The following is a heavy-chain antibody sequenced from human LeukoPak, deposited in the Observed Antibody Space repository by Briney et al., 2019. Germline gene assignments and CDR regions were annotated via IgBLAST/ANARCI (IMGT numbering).Heavy chain of an antibody. J-gene: IGHJ6*02. Sequence: GGSLRLSCAASGFTFSSYGMHWVRQAPGKGLEWVAVIWYDGSNKYYADSVKGRFTISRDNSKNTLYLQMNSLRAEDTAVYYCARDHRAMVLYYGMDVWGQGTTVTVSS. D-gene: IGHD5-18*01. V-gene: IGHV3-33*01. CDR2: IWYDGSNK. CDR3: ARDHRAMVLYYGMDV. CDR1: GFTFSSYG.